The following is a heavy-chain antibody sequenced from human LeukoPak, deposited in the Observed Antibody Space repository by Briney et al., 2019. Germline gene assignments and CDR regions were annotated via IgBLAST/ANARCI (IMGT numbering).Heavy chain of an antibody. CDR2: IYHSGST. V-gene: IGHV4-38-2*02. D-gene: IGHD6-13*01. CDR1: GYSISSGYY. Sequence: SETLSLTCAVSGYSISSGYYWGWIRQPPGKGLEWIGSIYHSGSTLYNPSLKSRVTISVDTSKTQFSLNLSSVTAADTAVYYCARDTGSSSGGGSDMDVWGKGTTVTVSS. CDR3: ARDTGSSSGGGSDMDV. J-gene: IGHJ6*04.